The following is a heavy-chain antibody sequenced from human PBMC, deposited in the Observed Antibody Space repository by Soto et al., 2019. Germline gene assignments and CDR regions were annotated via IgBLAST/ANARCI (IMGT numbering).Heavy chain of an antibody. CDR3: ARVGYSSGWKYDY. CDR1: GGSVSSGSYY. CDR2: IYYSGST. J-gene: IGHJ4*02. Sequence: QVQLQESGPGLVKPSETLSLTCTVSGGSVSSGSYYWSWIRQPPGKGLEWIGYIYYSGSTNYNPSLTSRVTISVDTSKNQFSLKLSSVTAADTAVYYCARVGYSSGWKYDYWGQGTLVTVSS. V-gene: IGHV4-61*01. D-gene: IGHD6-19*01.